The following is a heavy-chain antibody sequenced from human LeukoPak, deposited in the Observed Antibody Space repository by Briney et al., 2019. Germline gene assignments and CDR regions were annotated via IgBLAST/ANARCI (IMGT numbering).Heavy chain of an antibody. CDR2: IYYSGST. CDR3: ARDRVDCTNGVCYRPFDY. J-gene: IGHJ4*02. CDR1: GGSISSGGYY. V-gene: IGHV4-31*03. Sequence: SQTLSLTCTVSGGSISSGGYYWSWIRQHPGKGLEWIGYIYYSGSTYYNPSLKSRVAISVDTSKNQFSLKLSSVTAADTAVYYCARDRVDCTNGVCYRPFDYWGQGTLVTVSS. D-gene: IGHD2-8*01.